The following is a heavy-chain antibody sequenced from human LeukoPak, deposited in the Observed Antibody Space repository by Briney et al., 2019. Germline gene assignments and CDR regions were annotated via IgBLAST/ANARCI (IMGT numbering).Heavy chain of an antibody. Sequence: PSETLSLTCAVYGGSFSGYYWSWIRQPPGKGLEWIGEINHSGSTNYNPSLKSRVTISVDTSKNQFSLKLSSVTAADTAVYYCAISGGVYGLPDETRDFDYWGQGTLVTVSS. V-gene: IGHV4-34*01. CDR3: AISGGVYGLPDETRDFDY. CDR1: GGSFSGYY. D-gene: IGHD4-17*01. J-gene: IGHJ4*02. CDR2: INHSGST.